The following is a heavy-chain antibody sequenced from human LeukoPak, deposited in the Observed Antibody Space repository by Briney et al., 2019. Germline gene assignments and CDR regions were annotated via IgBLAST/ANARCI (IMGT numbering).Heavy chain of an antibody. Sequence: PSETLSLTCTVSGGSISSYYWSWIRQPPGKGLEWIGYIYYSGSTNYNPSLKSRVTISVDTSKNQFSLKLSSVTAADTAEYYCAGEVIQPNYYYGMDVWGQGTTVTVSS. D-gene: IGHD5-18*01. CDR2: IYYSGST. CDR3: AGEVIQPNYYYGMDV. CDR1: GGSISSYY. J-gene: IGHJ6*02. V-gene: IGHV4-59*01.